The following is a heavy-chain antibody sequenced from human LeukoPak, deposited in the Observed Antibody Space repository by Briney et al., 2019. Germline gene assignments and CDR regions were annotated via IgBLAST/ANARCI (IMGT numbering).Heavy chain of an antibody. V-gene: IGHV3-33*01. CDR2: IWYDGSNK. D-gene: IGHD3-22*01. Sequence: GGSLRLSCAASGFTFSSYGMHWVRQAPGKGLEWVAVIWYDGSNKYYADSVKGRFTISRDNSKNTLYLQMNSLRAEDTAVYYCARCPRTWYYYDSSGSCIWGRGTMVTVSS. CDR1: GFTFSSYG. J-gene: IGHJ3*02. CDR3: ARCPRTWYYYDSSGSCI.